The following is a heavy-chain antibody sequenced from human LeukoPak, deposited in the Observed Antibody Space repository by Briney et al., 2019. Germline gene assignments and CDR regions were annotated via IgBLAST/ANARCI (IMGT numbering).Heavy chain of an antibody. CDR2: IYYGGST. CDR3: ARDITMVRGVKGGY. D-gene: IGHD3-10*01. Sequence: PSETLSLTCTVSGGSISSSSYYWGWIRQPPGKGLEWIGSIYYGGSTYYNPSLKSRVTISVDTSKNQFSLKLSSVTGADTAVYYCARDITMVRGVKGGYWGQGTLVTVSS. V-gene: IGHV4-39*02. J-gene: IGHJ4*02. CDR1: GGSISSSSYY.